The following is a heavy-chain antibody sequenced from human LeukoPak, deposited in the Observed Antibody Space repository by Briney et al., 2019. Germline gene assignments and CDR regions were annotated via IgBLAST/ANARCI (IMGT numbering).Heavy chain of an antibody. V-gene: IGHV3-21*01. Sequence: GGSLRLSCAASGFTFSSYSMNWVRQAPGKGLEWVSSISSSSSYIYYADSVKGRFTISRDNAKNSLYLQMNSLRAEDTAVYYCARDISGAVAGYFDYWGQGTLVTVSS. CDR3: ARDISGAVAGYFDY. CDR1: GFTFSSYS. D-gene: IGHD6-19*01. CDR2: ISSSSSYI. J-gene: IGHJ4*02.